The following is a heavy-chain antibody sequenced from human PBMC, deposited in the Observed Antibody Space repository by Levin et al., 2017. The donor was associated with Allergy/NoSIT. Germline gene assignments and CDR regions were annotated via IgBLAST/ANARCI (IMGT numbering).Heavy chain of an antibody. J-gene: IGHJ4*02. V-gene: IGHV4-39*01. CDR3: ARHTALLWFEELVFDS. D-gene: IGHD3-10*01. Sequence: SETLSLTCTVSGGSFITSSYFWAWIRQPPGMGLKWLGSIYYSGTTYYNPSLKSRLTISIDTSTNQFSLKLRSVTAADTAVYYCARHTALLWFEELVFDSWGQGNLVAVSS. CDR2: IYYSGTT. CDR1: GGSFITSSYF.